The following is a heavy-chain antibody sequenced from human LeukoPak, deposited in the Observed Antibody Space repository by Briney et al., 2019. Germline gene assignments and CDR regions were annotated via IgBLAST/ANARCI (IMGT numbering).Heavy chain of an antibody. D-gene: IGHD6-6*01. J-gene: IGHJ4*02. CDR1: GYTFTSYD. V-gene: IGHV1-18*01. Sequence: ASVKVSCKASGYTFTSYDISWVRQAPGQGLEWMGWISAYNGNTNYAQKLQGRVTMTTDTSTSTAYMELRSLRSDDTAVYYCARDDDQAKYSSSGEFDYWGQGTLVTVSS. CDR2: ISAYNGNT. CDR3: ARDDDQAKYSSSGEFDY.